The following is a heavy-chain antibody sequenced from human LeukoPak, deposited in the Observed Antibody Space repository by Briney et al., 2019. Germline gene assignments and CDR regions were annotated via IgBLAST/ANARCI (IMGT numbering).Heavy chain of an antibody. V-gene: IGHV3-33*01. J-gene: IGHJ1*01. D-gene: IGHD1-26*01. Sequence: GGSLRLSCAASGFTFSSYGMHWVRQAPGKGLEWVAVIWYDGSNKYYADSVKGRFTISRDNSKNTLYLQMSSLRAEDTAVYYCARDRGQWELLRHFQHWGQGTLVTVSS. CDR3: ARDRGQWELLRHFQH. CDR2: IWYDGSNK. CDR1: GFTFSSYG.